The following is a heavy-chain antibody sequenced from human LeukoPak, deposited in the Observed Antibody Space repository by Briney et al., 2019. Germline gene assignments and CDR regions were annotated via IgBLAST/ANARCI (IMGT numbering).Heavy chain of an antibody. D-gene: IGHD1-26*01. Sequence: ASAKVSCKASGYTFTSYYMHWVRQAPGQGLEWVGIINPSGGSTSYAQKFQGRVTMTRDTSPSTVYMELSSLRSEHTAVYYCARALTYSGSYYGHAFDIWGQGTMVTVSP. V-gene: IGHV1-46*01. CDR1: GYTFTSYY. J-gene: IGHJ3*02. CDR2: INPSGGST. CDR3: ARALTYSGSYYGHAFDI.